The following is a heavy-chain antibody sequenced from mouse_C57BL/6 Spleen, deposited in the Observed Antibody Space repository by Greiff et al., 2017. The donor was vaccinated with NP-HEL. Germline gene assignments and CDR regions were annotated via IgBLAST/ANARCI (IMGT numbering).Heavy chain of an antibody. CDR1: GFTFSSYA. CDR3: TRDHRGWFAY. V-gene: IGHV5-9-1*02. J-gene: IGHJ3*01. CDR2: ISSGGDYI. Sequence: DVMLVESGEGLVKPGGSLKLSCAASGFTFSSYAMSWVRQTPEKRLEWVAYISSGGDYIYYADTVKGRFTISRDNARNTLYLQMSSLKSEDTAMYYCTRDHRGWFAYWGQGTLVTVSA.